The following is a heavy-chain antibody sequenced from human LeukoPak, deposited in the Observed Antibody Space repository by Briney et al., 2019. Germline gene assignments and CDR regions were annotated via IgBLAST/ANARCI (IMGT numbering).Heavy chain of an antibody. CDR1: GYTFTSYG. CDR2: ISAYNGNT. D-gene: IGHD6-13*01. CDR3: AVTRSSSWYFASGYYYMDV. J-gene: IGHJ6*03. Sequence: GASVKVSCKASGYTFTSYGISWVRQAPGQGLEWMGWISAYNGNTNYAQTLQGRVTMTTDTSTSTAYMELRSLRSDDTAVYYCAVTRSSSWYFASGYYYMDVWGKGTTVTVSS. V-gene: IGHV1-18*01.